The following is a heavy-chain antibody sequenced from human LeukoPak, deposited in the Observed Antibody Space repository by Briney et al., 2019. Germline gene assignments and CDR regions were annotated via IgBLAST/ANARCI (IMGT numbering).Heavy chain of an antibody. Sequence: SQTLSLTCAISGDSVSSNSAAWNWIRQSPSRGLEWLGRTYYRSKWYNDYAVSVKSRITINPDTSKNQFSLQLNSVTPEDAAVYYCARDPSTWYSSGWCFDYWGQGTLVTVSS. CDR3: ARDPSTWYSSGWCFDY. V-gene: IGHV6-1*01. CDR1: GDSVSSNSAA. J-gene: IGHJ4*02. D-gene: IGHD6-19*01. CDR2: TYYRSKWYN.